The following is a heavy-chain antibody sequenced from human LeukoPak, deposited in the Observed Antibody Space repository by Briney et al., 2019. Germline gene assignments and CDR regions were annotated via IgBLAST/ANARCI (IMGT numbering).Heavy chain of an antibody. CDR3: TTLGVDTAMDYFFDY. CDR2: IKSKTDGGTT. Sequence: KTGGSLRLSCAASGFTFSNAWMSWVRQAPGKGLEWVGRIKSKTDGGTTGYAAPVKGRFTISRDDSKNTLYQQMNSLKTEDTAVVYCTTLGVDTAMDYFFDYWGQGTLVTVSS. D-gene: IGHD5-18*01. V-gene: IGHV3-15*01. J-gene: IGHJ4*02. CDR1: GFTFSNAW.